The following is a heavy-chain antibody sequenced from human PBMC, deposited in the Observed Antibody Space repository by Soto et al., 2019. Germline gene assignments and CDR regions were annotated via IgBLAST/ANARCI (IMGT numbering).Heavy chain of an antibody. CDR2: ISSSSSYI. D-gene: IGHD6-13*01. V-gene: IGHV3-21*01. CDR1: GFTFSSYS. CDR3: ARDVGEQQLVQCFDY. Sequence: GESLKISCAASGFTFSSYSMNWVRQAPGKGLEWVSSISSSSSYIYYADSVKGRFTISRDNAKNSLYLQMNSLRAEDTAVYYCARDVGEQQLVQCFDYWGQGTLVTVSS. J-gene: IGHJ4*02.